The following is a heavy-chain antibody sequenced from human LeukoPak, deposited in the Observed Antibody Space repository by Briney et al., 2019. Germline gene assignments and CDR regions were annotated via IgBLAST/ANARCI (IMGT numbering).Heavy chain of an antibody. D-gene: IGHD1-26*01. J-gene: IGHJ4*02. CDR3: ARVLSGSYEIDY. CDR2: INHSGST. V-gene: IGHV4-34*01. CDR1: GGSFSGYY. Sequence: SETLSLTCAVYGGSFSGYYWSWIRQPPGKGLEWIGEINHSGSTNYNPSLKSRVTISVDTSKNQFSLKLSSVTAADTAEYYCARVLSGSYEIDYWGQGTLVTVSS.